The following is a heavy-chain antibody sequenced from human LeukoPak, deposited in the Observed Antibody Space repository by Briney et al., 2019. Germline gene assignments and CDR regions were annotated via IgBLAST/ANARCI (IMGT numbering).Heavy chain of an antibody. CDR2: IYHSGT. CDR1: GYSISSGYY. D-gene: IGHD3-22*01. Sequence: SETLSLTCAVSGYSISSGYYWAWIRQPPGKVLEWIGSIYHSGTHYNPSLESRPTISVDTPKNQFSLQLSSVTAADTAVYYCARGDNYYDSSGYLDWGQGTLVTVSS. V-gene: IGHV4-38-2*01. J-gene: IGHJ4*02. CDR3: ARGDNYYDSSGYLD.